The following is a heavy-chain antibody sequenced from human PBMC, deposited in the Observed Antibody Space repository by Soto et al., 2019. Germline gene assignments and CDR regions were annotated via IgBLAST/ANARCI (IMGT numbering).Heavy chain of an antibody. Sequence: GGSLRLSCAASGFTFSSFWMHWVRQAPGKGLVWVSRINNDGSSTAYADSVKGRFTISRDNAKSTLYLQVTSLRAEDAAVYYCARDPLIGNTDYGLDVWGQGTTVTVSS. CDR2: INNDGSST. D-gene: IGHD2-21*01. CDR3: ARDPLIGNTDYGLDV. J-gene: IGHJ6*02. V-gene: IGHV3-74*01. CDR1: GFTFSSFW.